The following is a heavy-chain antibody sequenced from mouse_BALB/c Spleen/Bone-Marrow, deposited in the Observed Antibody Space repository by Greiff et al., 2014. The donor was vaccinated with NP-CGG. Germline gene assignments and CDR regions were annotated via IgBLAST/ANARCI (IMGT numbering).Heavy chain of an antibody. D-gene: IGHD2-1*01. CDR1: GFTFSSYG. CDR2: ISGGGSYT. J-gene: IGHJ4*01. CDR3: ARQNGNYGYYYAMDY. V-gene: IGHV5-9-2*01. Sequence: EVNLVESGGGLVRPGGSLKLSCAASGFTFSSYGMSWVRQTPEKRLEWVATISGGGSYTYYPDSVKGRFTISRDNAKNNLYLQMSSLRSEDTALYYCARQNGNYGYYYAMDYWGQGTSVTVSS.